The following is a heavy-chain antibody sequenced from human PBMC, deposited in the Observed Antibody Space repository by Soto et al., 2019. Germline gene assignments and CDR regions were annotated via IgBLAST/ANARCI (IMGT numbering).Heavy chain of an antibody. CDR2: IGNGST. CDR1: GFTFKSYA. D-gene: IGHD1-20*01. Sequence: PGGSLRLSCAASGFTFKSYAMTWVRQAPEKGLEWVSSIGNGSTYYADSVKGRFTISRDDSKDTLYLQMNSLKVEDSALYYCAKRMMTSIRVPGNFFDLWGRGTLVTSPQ. CDR3: AKRMMTSIRVPGNFFDL. J-gene: IGHJ4*02. V-gene: IGHV3-23*01.